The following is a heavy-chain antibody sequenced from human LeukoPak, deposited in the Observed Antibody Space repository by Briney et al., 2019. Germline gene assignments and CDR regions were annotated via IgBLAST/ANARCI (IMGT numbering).Heavy chain of an antibody. V-gene: IGHV4-59*08. CDR3: ARHFILYFDL. CDR1: GGSLSSYY. Sequence: SETLSLTCTVSGGSLSSYYWSWIRQPPGKGLEWIGYIYYSGSTNYNPSLKSRVTISVDTSKNQFSLKLSSVTAADTAVYYCARHFILYFDLWGRGTLVTVSS. J-gene: IGHJ2*01. CDR2: IYYSGST.